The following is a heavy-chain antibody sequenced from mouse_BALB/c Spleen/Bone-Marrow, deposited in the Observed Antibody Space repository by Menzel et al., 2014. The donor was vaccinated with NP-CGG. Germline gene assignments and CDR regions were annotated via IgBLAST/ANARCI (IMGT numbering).Heavy chain of an antibody. J-gene: IGHJ3*01. Sequence: DVMLVDSGGGLVQPGGSLRLSCATSGFTFSDFYMEWVRQPPGKRLEWIAASRNKANDYTTEYSASVKGRFIVSRDTSQSILYLQMDALRAEDTAIYYCARDDYGRAWFAYWGQGTLVTVSA. CDR2: SRNKANDYTT. V-gene: IGHV7-1*02. D-gene: IGHD2-4*01. CDR3: ARDDYGRAWFAY. CDR1: GFTFSDFY.